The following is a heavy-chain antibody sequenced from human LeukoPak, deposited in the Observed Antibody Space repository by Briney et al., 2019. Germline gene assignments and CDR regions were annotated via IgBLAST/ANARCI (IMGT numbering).Heavy chain of an antibody. Sequence: GGSLRLSCAASGFTFSSYGMHWVRQAPGKGLEWVAFIRYDGSNKYYADSVKGRFTISRDNSKNTLYLQMNSLRAEDTAVYYCAKGDDYGDYVHLDYWGQGTLVTVSS. CDR2: IRYDGSNK. J-gene: IGHJ4*02. CDR1: GFTFSSYG. CDR3: AKGDDYGDYVHLDY. V-gene: IGHV3-30*02. D-gene: IGHD4-17*01.